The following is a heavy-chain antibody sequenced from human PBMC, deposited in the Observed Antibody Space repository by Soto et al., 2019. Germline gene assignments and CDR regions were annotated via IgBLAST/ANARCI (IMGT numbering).Heavy chain of an antibody. J-gene: IGHJ4*02. CDR2: ISAYNGNT. Sequence: QVQLVQSGAEVKKPGASVKVSCKASGYTFTSYGISWVRQAPGQGLEWMGWISAYNGNTNYAQKLQGRVTMTTDQSTSTADRERRSLSSDDTAVYYCAREQFDSYGPKGGLDYWGQGTLVTVSS. D-gene: IGHD5-18*01. CDR3: AREQFDSYGPKGGLDY. CDR1: GYTFTSYG. V-gene: IGHV1-18*01.